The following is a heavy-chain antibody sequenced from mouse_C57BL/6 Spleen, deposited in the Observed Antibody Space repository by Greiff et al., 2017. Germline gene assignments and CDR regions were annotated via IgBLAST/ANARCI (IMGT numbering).Heavy chain of an antibody. D-gene: IGHD1-1*01. CDR1: GYSFTDYT. V-gene: IGHV1-39*01. J-gene: IGHJ1*03. CDR3: ARDFSITTVVGNGYFDV. Sequence: EVQLQQSGPELVKPGASVKISCKASGYSFTDYTMNWVKQSNGKSLELIGVINPNYGTTSYNQKFKGKATLTVDQSSSTAYMQLNSLTSEDSAVYYCARDFSITTVVGNGYFDVWGTGTTVTVSS. CDR2: INPNYGTT.